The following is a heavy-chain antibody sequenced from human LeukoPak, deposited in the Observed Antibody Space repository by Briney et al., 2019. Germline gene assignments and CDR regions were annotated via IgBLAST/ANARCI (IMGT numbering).Heavy chain of an antibody. CDR2: IYYSGST. CDR1: GGSISSYY. Sequence: SETLSLTCTVSGGSISSYYWSWIRQPPGKGLEWIGYIYYSGSTNYNPSLKSRVTISVDTSKNQFSLKLSSVTAADTAVYYCARKQLAGSGSPTVDYWGQGTLVTVSS. D-gene: IGHD3-10*01. V-gene: IGHV4-59*12. CDR3: ARKQLAGSGSPTVDY. J-gene: IGHJ4*02.